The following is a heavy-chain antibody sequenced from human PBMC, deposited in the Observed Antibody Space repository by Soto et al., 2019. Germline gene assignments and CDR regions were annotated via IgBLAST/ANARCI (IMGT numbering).Heavy chain of an antibody. CDR3: ARGEYNASPEWIDY. V-gene: IGHV3-21*01. J-gene: IGHJ4*02. CDR1: GFTFNTYT. CDR2: ITSTGSYI. D-gene: IGHD1-20*01. Sequence: EVQLVASGGGLVKPGGSLRLSCAASGFTFNTYTMNWVRHVPGKGPQWVSSITSTGSYIYYSESVKGRFTISRDNSQNSLFLQMSSLSADDTAVYYCARGEYNASPEWIDYWGQVTLVTVSS.